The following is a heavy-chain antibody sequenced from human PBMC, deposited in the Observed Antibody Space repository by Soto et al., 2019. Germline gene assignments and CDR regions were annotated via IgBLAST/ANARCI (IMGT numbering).Heavy chain of an antibody. CDR2: INHSGST. CDR3: ARGRGSGWYGGHYFDY. J-gene: IGHJ4*02. CDR1: GGSFSGYY. D-gene: IGHD6-19*01. Sequence: QVQLQQWGAGLLKPSETLSLTCAVYGGSFSGYYWSWIRQPPGKGLEWIGEINHSGSTNYNPSLKSRVTISVDTSKNQFSLKLSSVTAADTAVYYCARGRGSGWYGGHYFDYWGQGTLVTVSS. V-gene: IGHV4-34*01.